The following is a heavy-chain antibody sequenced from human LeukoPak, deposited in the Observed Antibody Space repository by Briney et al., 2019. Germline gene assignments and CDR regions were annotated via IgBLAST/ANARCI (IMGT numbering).Heavy chain of an antibody. CDR2: FGTSSNLI. V-gene: IGHV3-48*04. CDR3: AKTPPMVSYYFDY. CDR1: GFTFNFYS. D-gene: IGHD3-10*01. J-gene: IGHJ4*02. Sequence: GGSLRLSCAASGFTFNFYSMNWVRQAPGKGLEWLSYFGTSSNLIYYADSVKGRFTISRDNAKNSLYLQMNSLRAEDTAVYYCAKTPPMVSYYFDYWGQGTLVTVSS.